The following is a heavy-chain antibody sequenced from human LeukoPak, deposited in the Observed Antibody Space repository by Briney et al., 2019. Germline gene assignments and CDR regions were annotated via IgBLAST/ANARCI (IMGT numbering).Heavy chain of an antibody. D-gene: IGHD5-24*01. J-gene: IGHJ4*02. V-gene: IGHV3-64*01. CDR2: ISHNGGTT. Sequence: GGSLRLSCTASGFTFSSYTMHWARQAPGKGLEYVSGISHNGGTTNSATSVKGRFTISRDNSKNTLYLQMDSLRPEDMAVYYCARDPKRWLQLGVGRYFDNWGRGTLVTVSS. CDR3: ARDPKRWLQLGVGRYFDN. CDR1: GFTFSSYT.